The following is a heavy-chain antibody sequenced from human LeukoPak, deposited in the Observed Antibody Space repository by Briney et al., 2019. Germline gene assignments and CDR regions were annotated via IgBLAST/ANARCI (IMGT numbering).Heavy chain of an antibody. CDR3: ARAPCGDGDYGLDYYFDY. CDR1: GFTFSSYA. V-gene: IGHV3-30-3*01. CDR2: ISYDGSNK. J-gene: IGHJ4*02. D-gene: IGHD4-17*01. Sequence: PGVSLRLSCAAFGFTFSSYAMHWVRQAPGKGLEWVAFISYDGSNKYYADSVKGRFTISRDNSKNTLYLQMNSLRAEDRAVYYCARAPCGDGDYGLDYYFDYWGQGTLVTVSS.